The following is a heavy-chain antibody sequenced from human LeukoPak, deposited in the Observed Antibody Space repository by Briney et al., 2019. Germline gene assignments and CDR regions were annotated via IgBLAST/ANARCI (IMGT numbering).Heavy chain of an antibody. CDR1: GFTFSSYA. CDR2: ISSNGGNI. J-gene: IGHJ4*02. Sequence: GGSLRLSCSASGFTFSSYAMHWVRQAPGKGLEYVSTISSNGGNIYYADSVKGRFTISRDNSKNTLHLQMSSLRPDDTAVYYCVREWYSAMYWGQGTLVTVSS. D-gene: IGHD1-1*01. V-gene: IGHV3-64D*06. CDR3: VREWYSAMY.